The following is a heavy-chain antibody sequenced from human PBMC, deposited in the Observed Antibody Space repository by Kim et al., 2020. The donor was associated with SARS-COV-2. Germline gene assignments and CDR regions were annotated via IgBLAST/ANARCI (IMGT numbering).Heavy chain of an antibody. CDR1: GYSFTSYW. Sequence: GESLKISCKGSGYSFTSYWIGWVRQMPGKGLEWMGIIYPGDSDTRYSPSFQGQVTISADKSISTAYLQWSSLKASDTAMYYCARHPFILWGGDGMDVWGQGTTVTVSS. J-gene: IGHJ6*02. D-gene: IGHD2-21*01. CDR2: IYPGDSDT. CDR3: ARHPFILWGGDGMDV. V-gene: IGHV5-51*01.